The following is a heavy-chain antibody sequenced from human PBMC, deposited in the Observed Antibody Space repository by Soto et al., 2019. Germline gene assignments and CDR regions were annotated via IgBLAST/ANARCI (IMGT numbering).Heavy chain of an antibody. D-gene: IGHD1-26*01. Sequence: ASVKVSCKASGGTFSSYAISWVRQAPGQGLEWMGGIIPIFGTANYAQKFQGRVTITADESTSTAYMELSSLRSEDTAVYYCARGSVGATPVDALDIWGQGTMVTVSS. CDR3: ARGSVGATPVDALDI. J-gene: IGHJ3*02. CDR2: IIPIFGTA. CDR1: GGTFSSYA. V-gene: IGHV1-69*13.